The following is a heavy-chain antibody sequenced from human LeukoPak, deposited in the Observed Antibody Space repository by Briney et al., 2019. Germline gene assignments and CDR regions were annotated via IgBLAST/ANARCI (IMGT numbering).Heavy chain of an antibody. CDR2: IYYSGST. CDR1: GGSISSSSYY. D-gene: IGHD6-19*01. Sequence: SETLSLTCTVSGGSISSSSYYWGWIRQPPGKGLEWIGSIYYSGSTYYNPSLKSRVTVSVDTSKNQFSLKLSSVTAADTAVYYCARTPYSSGWHCIDYWGQGTLVTVSS. CDR3: ARTPYSSGWHCIDY. V-gene: IGHV4-39*07. J-gene: IGHJ4*02.